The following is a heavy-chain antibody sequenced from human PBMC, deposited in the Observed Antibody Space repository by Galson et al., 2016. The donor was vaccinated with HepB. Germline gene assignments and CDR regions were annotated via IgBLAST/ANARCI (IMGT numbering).Heavy chain of an antibody. J-gene: IGHJ3*02. CDR1: GYNFANYW. CDR2: VYPTDSDT. V-gene: IGHV5-51*01. CDR3: ARHATSILGFGELLSSAFDM. D-gene: IGHD3-10*01. Sequence: QSGAEVKKPGESLRISCQASGYNFANYWIAWVRQLPGKGLEWMGIVYPTDSDTRYSPSFQGQVTISVDKSINTAHLQWSRLKAADTALYFCARHATSILGFGELLSSAFDMWGQGTMVTVSS.